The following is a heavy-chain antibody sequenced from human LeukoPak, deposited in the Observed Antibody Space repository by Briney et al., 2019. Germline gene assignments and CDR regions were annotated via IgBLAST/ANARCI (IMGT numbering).Heavy chain of an antibody. J-gene: IGHJ5*02. CDR3: ARDGSSSMFDP. D-gene: IGHD6-13*01. Sequence: GGSLRLSCAASGFTFDNYRMNWVRQAPGKGLEWVSSIGSRGTYIYYADSVKGRFTISRDNAKNSLYLQMNSLRAEDTAVYYCARDGSSSMFDPWGQGTLVTVSS. CDR1: GFTFDNYR. V-gene: IGHV3-21*01. CDR2: IGSRGTYI.